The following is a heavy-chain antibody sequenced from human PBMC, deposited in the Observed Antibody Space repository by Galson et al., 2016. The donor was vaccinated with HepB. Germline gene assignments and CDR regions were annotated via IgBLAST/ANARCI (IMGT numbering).Heavy chain of an antibody. Sequence: SVKVSCKASGHTFTGYYIHWVRQAPGQGLEWMGWINPNSSGTNYAQKFQGRVTMTRDTSISPAYMELSRLRSDDPAGYFCARMGWYEIVGGFDYWGQGTLVTVSS. CDR3: ARMGWYEIVGGFDY. V-gene: IGHV1-2*02. CDR1: GHTFTGYY. CDR2: INPNSSGT. J-gene: IGHJ4*02. D-gene: IGHD1-26*01.